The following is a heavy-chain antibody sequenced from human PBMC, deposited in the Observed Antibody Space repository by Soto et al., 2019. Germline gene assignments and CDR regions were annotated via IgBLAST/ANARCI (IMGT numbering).Heavy chain of an antibody. CDR2: IIPILGIA. J-gene: IGHJ6*03. D-gene: IGHD1-7*01. CDR1: GGTFSSYT. CDR3: ASTPISGTLYYYYYYYMDF. V-gene: IGHV1-69*02. Sequence: ASVKVSCKASGGTFSSYTISWVRQAPGQGLEWMGRIIPILGIANYAQKFQGRVTITADKSTSTAYMELSSLRSEDTAVYYCASTPISGTLYYYYYYYMDFWGKGTTVTVSS.